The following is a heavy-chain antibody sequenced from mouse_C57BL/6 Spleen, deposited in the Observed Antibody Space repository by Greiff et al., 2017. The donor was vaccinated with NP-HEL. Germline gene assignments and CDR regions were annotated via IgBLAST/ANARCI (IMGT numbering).Heavy chain of an antibody. V-gene: IGHV5-16*01. Sequence: EVQVVESEGGLVQPGSSMKLSCTASGFTFSDYYMAWVRQVPEKGLEWVANINYDGSSTYYLDSLKSRFIISRDNAKNILYLQMSSLKSEDTATYYCARGLYYYGSSDFDYWGQGTTLTVSS. CDR2: INYDGSST. J-gene: IGHJ2*01. CDR3: ARGLYYYGSSDFDY. CDR1: GFTFSDYY. D-gene: IGHD1-1*01.